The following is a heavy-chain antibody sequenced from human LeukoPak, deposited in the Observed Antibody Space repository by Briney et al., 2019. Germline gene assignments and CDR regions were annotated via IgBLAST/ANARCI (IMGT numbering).Heavy chain of an antibody. Sequence: GRSLRLSCAASGFTFSSYGMHWVRQAPGKGLEWVAVISYDGSNKYYADSVKGRFTISRDTSKNTLYLQMNSLGAADTAVYYCARSRGPGNHYFDYWGQGALVTVSS. J-gene: IGHJ4*02. D-gene: IGHD4-23*01. V-gene: IGHV3-30*03. CDR1: GFTFSSYG. CDR2: ISYDGSNK. CDR3: ARSRGPGNHYFDY.